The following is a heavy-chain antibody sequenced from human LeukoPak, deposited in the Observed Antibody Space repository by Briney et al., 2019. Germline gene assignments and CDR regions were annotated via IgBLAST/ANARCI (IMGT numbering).Heavy chain of an antibody. V-gene: IGHV3-7*01. CDR3: TRDIHYYDSGAYPRDYFDY. D-gene: IGHD3-22*01. Sequence: PGGSLRLSCAASGITFSSYWMSWVRQAPGKGLEWVACINQDGSDKYYVDSVKGQFTISRDNAKNSLYLQMNSLRAEDTAVYYCTRDIHYYDSGAYPRDYFDYWGQGTLVTVSS. CDR2: INQDGSDK. J-gene: IGHJ4*02. CDR1: GITFSSYW.